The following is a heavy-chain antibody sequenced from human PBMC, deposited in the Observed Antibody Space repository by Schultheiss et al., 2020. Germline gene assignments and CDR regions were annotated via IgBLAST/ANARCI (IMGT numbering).Heavy chain of an antibody. CDR1: GGSISSSSYY. V-gene: IGHV4-39*07. J-gene: IGHJ6*02. CDR3: ARSRPGDCSSTSCYDYYYYGMDV. Sequence: SETLSLTCTVSGGSISSSSYYWGWIRQPPGKGLEWIGSIYYSGSTNYNPSLKSRVTISVDTSKNQFSLKLSSVTAADTAVYYCARSRPGDCSSTSCYDYYYYGMDVWGQGTTVTVSS. D-gene: IGHD2-2*01. CDR2: IYYSGST.